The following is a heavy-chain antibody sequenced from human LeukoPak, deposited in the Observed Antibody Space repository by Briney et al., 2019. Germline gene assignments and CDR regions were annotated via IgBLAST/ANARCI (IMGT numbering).Heavy chain of an antibody. J-gene: IGHJ4*02. CDR2: IYYSGST. CDR1: GGSISSYY. V-gene: IGHV4-59*08. CDR3: ARHYMITFGGVPGWFDY. D-gene: IGHD3-16*01. Sequence: KTSGTLSLTCTVSGGSISSYYWSWIRQPPGKGLEWIGYIYYSGSTNYNPSLKSRVTISVDTSKNQFSLKLSSVTAADTAVYYCARHYMITFGGVPGWFDYWGQGTLVTVSS.